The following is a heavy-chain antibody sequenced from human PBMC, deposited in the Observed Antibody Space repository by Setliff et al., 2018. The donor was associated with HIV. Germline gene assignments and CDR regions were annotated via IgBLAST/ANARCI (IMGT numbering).Heavy chain of an antibody. V-gene: IGHV4-30-2*01. CDR2: IYHSGST. Sequence: NPSETLSLTCAVSGGSISSGGYSWSWIRQPPGKGLEWIGYIYHSGSTYYNPSLKSRVTISVDRSKNQFSLKLSSVTAADTAVYYCARVLVRGHAFDIWGQGTMVTVSS. J-gene: IGHJ3*02. CDR3: ARVLVRGHAFDI. D-gene: IGHD3-16*02. CDR1: GGSISSGGYS.